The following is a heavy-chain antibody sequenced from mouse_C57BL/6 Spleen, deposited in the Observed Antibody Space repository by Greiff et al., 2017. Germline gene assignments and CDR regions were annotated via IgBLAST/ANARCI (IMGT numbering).Heavy chain of an antibody. V-gene: IGHV5-4*01. CDR3: ARDGGLRPHWYFDV. J-gene: IGHJ1*03. Sequence: EVKLVESGGGLVKPGGSLKLSCAASGFTFSSYAMSWVRQTPEKRLAWVATISDGGSYTYYPDNVKGRFTISRDNAKNNLYLQMSHLKSEDTAMYYCARDGGLRPHWYFDVGGTGTTVTVSS. CDR2: ISDGGSYT. CDR1: GFTFSSYA. D-gene: IGHD2-4*01.